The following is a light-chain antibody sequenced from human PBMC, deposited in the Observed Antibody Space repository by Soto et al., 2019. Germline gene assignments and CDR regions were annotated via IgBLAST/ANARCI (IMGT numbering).Light chain of an antibody. Sequence: EIVLTQSPATLSLSPGERATLSCRASHSVVSYLAWYQQKPGQAPSLLIYDASKRATGIPDRFSVSGSWTDFTLTISSLEPEDFAVYYCQHRSNWPRTFGQGTKLEIK. J-gene: IGKJ2*01. CDR3: QHRSNWPRT. CDR2: DAS. CDR1: HSVVSY. V-gene: IGKV3-11*01.